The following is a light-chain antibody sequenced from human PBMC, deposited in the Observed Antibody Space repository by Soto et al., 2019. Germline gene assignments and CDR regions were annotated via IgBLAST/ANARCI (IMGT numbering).Light chain of an antibody. CDR1: SGYSNYK. CDR2: VGTGGIVG. J-gene: IGLJ2*01. CDR3: GADHGSGSNA. V-gene: IGLV9-49*01. Sequence: QPVLTQPPSASASLGASVTLTCTLSSGYSNYKVDWYQQRPGKGPRFVMRVGTGGIVGSKGDGIPDRFSVLGSGLNRYLTIKNIQEEDESDYHCGADHGSGSNAFGGGTKLTVL.